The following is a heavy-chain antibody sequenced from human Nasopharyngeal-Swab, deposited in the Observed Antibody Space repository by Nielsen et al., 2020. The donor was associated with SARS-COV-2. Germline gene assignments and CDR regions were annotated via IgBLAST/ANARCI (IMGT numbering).Heavy chain of an antibody. CDR1: GFTFSSYA. J-gene: IGHJ3*02. D-gene: IGHD3-10*01. CDR3: AKDQYYGSGSYPHDAFDI. Sequence: GESLKISCAASGFTFSSYAMSWVRQAPGRGLEWVSGISGNGVNTYYADSVKGRFTISRDNSKNTLYLQMNSLRAEDTAVYYCAKDQYYGSGSYPHDAFDIWGQGTLVTVSS. CDR2: ISGNGVNT. V-gene: IGHV3-23*01.